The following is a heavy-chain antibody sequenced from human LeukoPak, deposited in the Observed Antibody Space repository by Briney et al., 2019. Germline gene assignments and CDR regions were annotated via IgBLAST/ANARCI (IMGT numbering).Heavy chain of an antibody. Sequence: GRSLRLSCAASGFTFSSYGMHWFGQAPAKGLEWVAVIWYDGSNKYYADSVKGRFTISRDNSKNTLYLQMNRLRAEDTAVYYCARDRAPYGRYSGTHVGHAFDIWGQGTMVTVSS. CDR3: ARDRAPYGRYSGTHVGHAFDI. CDR1: GFTFSSYG. CDR2: IWYDGSNK. D-gene: IGHD1-26*01. J-gene: IGHJ3*02. V-gene: IGHV3-33*01.